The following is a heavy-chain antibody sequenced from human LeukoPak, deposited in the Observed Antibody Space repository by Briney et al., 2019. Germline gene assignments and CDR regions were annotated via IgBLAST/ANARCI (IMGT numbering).Heavy chain of an antibody. J-gene: IGHJ4*02. V-gene: IGHV4-39*01. CDR3: ARLFYGSGSCYGYFDY. D-gene: IGHD3-10*01. CDR2: IYYSGST. CDR1: GGSISSSSYY. Sequence: PSETLSLTCTVSGGSISSSSYYWGWIRQPPGKGLEWIGSIYYSGSTYYNPSLKSRVTISVDTSKNQFSLKLSSVTAADTAVYYCARLFYGSGSCYGYFDYWGQGTLVTVSS.